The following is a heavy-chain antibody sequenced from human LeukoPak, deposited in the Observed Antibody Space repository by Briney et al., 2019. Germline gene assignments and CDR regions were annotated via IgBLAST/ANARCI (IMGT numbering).Heavy chain of an antibody. CDR3: ARDNWNGGDPLFDP. CDR2: INPNSGGT. CDR1: GYTFTGYY. D-gene: IGHD1-1*01. J-gene: IGHJ5*02. V-gene: IGHV1-2*02. Sequence: ASVKVSCKASGYTFTGYYMHWVRQAPGQGLEWMGWINPNSGGTNYAQKFQGRVTMTRDTSISTAYMELSRLRSDDTAVYYCARDNWNGGDPLFDPWGQGTLVTVSS.